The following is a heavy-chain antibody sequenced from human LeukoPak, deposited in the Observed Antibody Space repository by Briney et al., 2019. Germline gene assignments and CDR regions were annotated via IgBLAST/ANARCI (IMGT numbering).Heavy chain of an antibody. V-gene: IGHV4-4*07. D-gene: IGHD3-10*01. Sequence: PSETLSLTCTVSGGSISSYYWSWIRQPAGKGLEWIGRIYTSGSTNYNPSLKSRVTMSVDTSKNQFSLKLSSVTAADTAVYYCARDGFGELFQQFDYWGQGTLVTVSS. CDR1: GGSISSYY. CDR3: ARDGFGELFQQFDY. J-gene: IGHJ4*02. CDR2: IYTSGST.